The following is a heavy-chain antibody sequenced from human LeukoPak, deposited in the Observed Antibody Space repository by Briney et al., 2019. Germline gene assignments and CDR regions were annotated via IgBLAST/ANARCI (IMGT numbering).Heavy chain of an antibody. D-gene: IGHD1-26*01. CDR3: ARVKRREPYFDY. Sequence: SETLSLTCTVSGGSISSYYWSWIRQPPGKGLEWIGYIYYSGSTNYNPSLKSRVTISVDTSKNQFSLKLSSVTAADTAVYYCARVKRREPYFDYWGQGTLVTVSS. J-gene: IGHJ4*02. V-gene: IGHV4-59*01. CDR1: GGSISSYY. CDR2: IYYSGST.